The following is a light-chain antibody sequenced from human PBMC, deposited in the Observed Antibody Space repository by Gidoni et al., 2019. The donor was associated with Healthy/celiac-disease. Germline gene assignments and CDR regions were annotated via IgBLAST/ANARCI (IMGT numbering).Light chain of an antibody. CDR2: GAS. CDR1: QSVSSSY. CDR3: QQYGSSPHT. Sequence: EIVLTQSPGTLSLSPGERANLSCRAIQSVSSSYLAWYQQKPGQAPRLLIYGASSRATGIPDRFSGSGSGTDFTLTISRLEPEDFAVYYCQQYGSSPHTFXQXTKVEIK. V-gene: IGKV3-20*01. J-gene: IGKJ1*01.